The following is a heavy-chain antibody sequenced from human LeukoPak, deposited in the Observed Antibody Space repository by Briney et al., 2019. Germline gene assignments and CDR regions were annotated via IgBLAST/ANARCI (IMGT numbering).Heavy chain of an antibody. Sequence: ASVKVSCKTSGYSFTNYYMHWVRQAPGQGLECTGWINPNSGGTSSAQKFQGRVTMTRDTSITTVYMEVSWLTSDDTAIYYCARADRLHGGPYLIGPWGQGTLVTVSS. J-gene: IGHJ5*02. CDR1: GYSFTNYY. CDR3: ARADRLHGGPYLIGP. V-gene: IGHV1-2*02. CDR2: INPNSGGT. D-gene: IGHD2-21*01.